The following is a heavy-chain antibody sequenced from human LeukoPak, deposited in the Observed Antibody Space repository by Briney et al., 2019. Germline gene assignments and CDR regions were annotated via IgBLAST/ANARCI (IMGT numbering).Heavy chain of an antibody. CDR2: INPNSGGT. D-gene: IGHD3-3*01. J-gene: IGHJ6*02. Sequence: GASVKVSCKASGYTFTGYYMHWVRQAPGQGLEWMGRINPNSGGTNYAQKFQGRVTMTRDTSISTAYMELSRLRSDDTAVYYCARHRSITIFGVVIKAGGRYYGMDVWGQGTTVTVSS. V-gene: IGHV1-2*06. CDR3: ARHRSITIFGVVIKAGGRYYGMDV. CDR1: GYTFTGYY.